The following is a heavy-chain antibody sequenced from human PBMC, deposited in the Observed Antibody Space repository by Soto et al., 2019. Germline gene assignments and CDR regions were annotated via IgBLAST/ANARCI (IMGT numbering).Heavy chain of an antibody. V-gene: IGHV3-7*01. J-gene: IGHJ4*02. CDR3: ARERGLWFGKDFDY. CDR1: GFTFSSYA. Sequence: PGGSLRLFCAASGFTFSSYALNWVRQAPGKGLERVANIKQDGSEKYYVDSVKGRFTISRDNAKNSLYLQMNSLRAEDTAVYYCARERGLWFGKDFDYWGQGTLVTVPS. D-gene: IGHD3-10*01. CDR2: IKQDGSEK.